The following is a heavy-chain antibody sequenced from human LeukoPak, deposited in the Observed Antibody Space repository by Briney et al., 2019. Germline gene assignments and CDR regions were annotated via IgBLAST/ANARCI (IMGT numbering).Heavy chain of an antibody. CDR3: AREVSSSPDY. CDR1: GGSISSSSYY. V-gene: IGHV4-61*02. Sequence: SETLSLTCTVSGGSISSSSYYWSWIRQPAGKGLEWIGRIYTSGSTNYNPSLKSRVTISVDTSKNQFSLKLSSVTAADTAVYYCAREVSSSPDYWGQGTLVTVSS. D-gene: IGHD6-6*01. CDR2: IYTSGST. J-gene: IGHJ4*02.